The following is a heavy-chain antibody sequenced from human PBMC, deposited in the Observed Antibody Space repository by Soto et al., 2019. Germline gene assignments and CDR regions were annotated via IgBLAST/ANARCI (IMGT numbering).Heavy chain of an antibody. Sequence: SETLSLTCAVSGGSISSGGYSWSWIRQPPGKGLEWIGYIYHSGSTYYNPSLKSRVTISVDRSKSQFSLKLSSVTAADTAVYYCARSQNTVTSYDYWGQGTLVTVSS. CDR3: ARSQNTVTSYDY. CDR1: GGSISSGGYS. CDR2: IYHSGST. J-gene: IGHJ4*02. D-gene: IGHD4-17*01. V-gene: IGHV4-30-2*01.